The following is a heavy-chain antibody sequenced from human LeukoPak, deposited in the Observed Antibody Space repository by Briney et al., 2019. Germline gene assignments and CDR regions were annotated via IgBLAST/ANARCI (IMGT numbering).Heavy chain of an antibody. CDR3: AKVGAPPDYFDY. D-gene: IGHD1-26*01. J-gene: IGHJ4*02. CDR1: GFTFSSYG. Sequence: PGGSLRLSCAASGFTFSSYGMHWVRQAPGKGLEWVAFIRYDGSNKYYPASVKGRFTISRDNSKHPLYLQMNSLRAEDTAVYYCAKVGAPPDYFDYWGQGTLATVSS. CDR2: IRYDGSNK. V-gene: IGHV3-30*02.